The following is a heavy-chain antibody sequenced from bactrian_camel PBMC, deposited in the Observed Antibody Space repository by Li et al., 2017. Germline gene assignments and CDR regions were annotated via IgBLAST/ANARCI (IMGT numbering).Heavy chain of an antibody. CDR2: IRPNGDEQ. Sequence: HVQLVESGGGSVQAGGSLKLSCKVSGFTYKATCMGWFRTAPEKKREGVAVIRPNGDEQYYADSVKGRFTISQDKEKKLMYLQMSNLKPEDSATYYCAAARPVEKGGRLYRQCGRIEYEDWGQGTQVTVS. D-gene: IGHD7*01. CDR1: GFTYKATC. V-gene: IGHV3S63*01. CDR3: AAARPVEKGGRLYRQCGRIEYED. J-gene: IGHJ4*01.